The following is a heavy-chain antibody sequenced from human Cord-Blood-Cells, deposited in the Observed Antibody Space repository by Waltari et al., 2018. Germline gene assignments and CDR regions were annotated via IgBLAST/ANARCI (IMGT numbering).Heavy chain of an antibody. D-gene: IGHD1-7*01. V-gene: IGHV1-2*02. CDR1: GYTFTGYY. J-gene: IGHJ3*02. CDR3: ARYPSITGTTDAFDI. Sequence: QVQLVQSGAEVKKPGASVKVSCKASGYTFTGYYMYWVRQAPGQGLEWMGWINPNSGGTNYAQKFQGRVTMTRDTSISTAYMELSRLRSDDTAVYYCARYPSITGTTDAFDIWGQGTMVTVSS. CDR2: INPNSGGT.